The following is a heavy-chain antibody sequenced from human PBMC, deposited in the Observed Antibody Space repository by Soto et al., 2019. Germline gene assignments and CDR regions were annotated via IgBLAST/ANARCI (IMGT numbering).Heavy chain of an antibody. D-gene: IGHD2-21*02. Sequence: QVQLQESGPGLVKPSQTLSLTCTVSGGSISSGDYYWSWIRQPPGKGLEWIGYIYYSGSTYYNPSPNGRLTISVDSPKNPFSPKLSSLTAADTAVFYCASNSKGDTFYDYWGQGTLVTVPS. J-gene: IGHJ4*02. V-gene: IGHV4-30-4*01. CDR2: IYYSGST. CDR1: GGSISSGDYY. CDR3: ASNSKGDTFYDY.